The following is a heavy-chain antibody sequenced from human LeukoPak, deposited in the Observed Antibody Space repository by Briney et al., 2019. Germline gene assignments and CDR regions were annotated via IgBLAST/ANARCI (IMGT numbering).Heavy chain of an antibody. CDR3: ASKYYYDSSGRTHSDY. Sequence: TLSLTCAXXGGSFXGYYWSWIRQPPGKGLEWIGEINHSGSTNYNPSLKSRVTISVDTSKNQFSLKLSSVTAADTAVYYCASKYYYDSSGRTHSDYWGQGTLVTVSS. CDR2: INHSGST. CDR1: GGSFXGYY. D-gene: IGHD3-22*01. J-gene: IGHJ4*02. V-gene: IGHV4-34*01.